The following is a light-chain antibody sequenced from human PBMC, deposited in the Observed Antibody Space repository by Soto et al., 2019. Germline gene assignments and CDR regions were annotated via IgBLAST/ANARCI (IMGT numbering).Light chain of an antibody. CDR1: QTISSY. CDR2: ATS. Sequence: DVPMTQSPSSLSASVGDRVTITCRASQTISSYLNWYQQKPGHAPELLIYATSSLQSGVPSRFSGSGSGTDFTLTINSLQPEDFATYYCQQSYTVPPYTFGQGTKLEIK. CDR3: QQSYTVPPYT. J-gene: IGKJ2*01. V-gene: IGKV1-39*01.